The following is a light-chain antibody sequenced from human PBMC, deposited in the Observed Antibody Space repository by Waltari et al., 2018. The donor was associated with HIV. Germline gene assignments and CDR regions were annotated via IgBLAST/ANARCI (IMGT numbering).Light chain of an antibody. CDR1: ISTMGIHT. V-gene: IGLV1-44*01. J-gene: IGLJ2*01. Sequence: QSVLTQPPSPSGTPGQRVTFPCSYCISTMGIHTVCCYHSLPGTAPKLLIYNNNQRPSGVPDRFSGSKSDTSASLAISGLQSEDEAGYFCAAWDDTLNGAIFGGGTKVTVL. CDR2: NNN. CDR3: AAWDDTLNGAI.